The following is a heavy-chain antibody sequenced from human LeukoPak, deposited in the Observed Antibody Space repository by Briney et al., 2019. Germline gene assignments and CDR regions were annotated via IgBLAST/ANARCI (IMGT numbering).Heavy chain of an antibody. CDR3: ARFVSGWYSG. V-gene: IGHV4-59*01. D-gene: IGHD6-19*01. CDR1: GGSISSYY. J-gene: IGHJ4*02. CDR2: IYYSGST. Sequence: SETLSLTCTVSGGSISSYYWSWIRQPPGKGLEWIGYIYYSGSTNYNPSLKSRVTISVDTSKNQFPLKLSSVTAADTAVYYCARFVSGWYSGWGQGTLVTVSS.